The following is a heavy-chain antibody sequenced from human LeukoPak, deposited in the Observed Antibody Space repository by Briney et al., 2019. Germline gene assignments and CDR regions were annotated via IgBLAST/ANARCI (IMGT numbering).Heavy chain of an antibody. CDR2: ITFHGRDT. CDR1: GLTFSSSD. CDR3: VKVGISTYDH. J-gene: IGHJ4*02. V-gene: IGHV3-64D*06. Sequence: AGGSLRLSCSVSGLTFSSSDMHWVRQAPGKALGYVSAITFHGRDTYYADSVNGRFTISRDNSKDTLYLQMSNLRPEDTAIYYCVKVGISTYDHWGQGTLVTVSS. D-gene: IGHD2/OR15-2a*01.